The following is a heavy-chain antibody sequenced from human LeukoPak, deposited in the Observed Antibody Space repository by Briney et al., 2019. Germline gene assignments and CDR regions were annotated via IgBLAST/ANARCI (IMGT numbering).Heavy chain of an antibody. J-gene: IGHJ4*02. CDR2: ISYSGGT. Sequence: SETLSLTCTVSGGSISSSGSYWGWIRQPPGKGLEWIGTISYSGGTYYNPSLESRVTISVDTSKNHFSLRLSSVTAADTAVYYCARHQGEATVTAIYYFYYWGQGTLVTVSS. V-gene: IGHV4-39*01. CDR3: ARHQGEATVTAIYYFYY. D-gene: IGHD4-17*01. CDR1: GGSISSSGSY.